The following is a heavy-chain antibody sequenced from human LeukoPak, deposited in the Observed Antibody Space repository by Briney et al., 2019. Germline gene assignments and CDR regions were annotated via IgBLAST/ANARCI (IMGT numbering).Heavy chain of an antibody. CDR3: ARDGNFDI. CDR2: MKPDHGNT. CDR1: GYTFISHD. D-gene: IGHD1-26*01. J-gene: IGHJ3*02. V-gene: IGHV1-8*01. Sequence: ASVKVSCKASGYTFISHDINWVRQTTGQGLEWMGWMKPDHGNTAYAQKFQGRVAMTRDLSISTAYMELSSLRSDDTAVYYCARDGNFDIWGQGTMVTVSS.